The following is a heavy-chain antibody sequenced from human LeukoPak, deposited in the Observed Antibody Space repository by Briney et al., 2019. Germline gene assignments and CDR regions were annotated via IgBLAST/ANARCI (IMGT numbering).Heavy chain of an antibody. J-gene: IGHJ4*02. CDR2: IYDRGST. V-gene: IGHV4-61*05. Sequence: PSETLSLTSTVSGGSISSSSYYWGWIRQPPGKGLEWIGNIYDRGSTKYNPSLKSRVTISVDTSKNQFSLRLSSVTAADTAVYYCARGRTFDNWGQGTLVTVSS. CDR1: GGSISSSSYY. CDR3: ARGRTFDN.